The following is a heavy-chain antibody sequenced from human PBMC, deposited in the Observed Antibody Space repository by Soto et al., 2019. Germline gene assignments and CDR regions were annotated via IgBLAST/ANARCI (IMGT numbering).Heavy chain of an antibody. Sequence: ASGKFDCQASAYNSPIFTTHWVRPAPGKRLEWMGWINAGNGNTKYSQKFQGRVTITRDTSASTAYMELSSLRSEDTAVYYCARGGGLYYDSLLIDYWGQGTLVTV. CDR3: ARGGGLYYDSLLIDY. V-gene: IGHV1-3*01. D-gene: IGHD3-22*01. CDR2: INAGNGNT. CDR1: AYNSPIFT. J-gene: IGHJ4*02.